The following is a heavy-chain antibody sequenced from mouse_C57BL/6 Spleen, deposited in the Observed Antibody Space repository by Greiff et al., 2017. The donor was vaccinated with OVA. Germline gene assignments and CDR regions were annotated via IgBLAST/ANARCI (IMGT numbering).Heavy chain of an antibody. D-gene: IGHD2-2*01. CDR1: GYTFTSYW. CDR3: ARGYEYYAMDY. CDR2: IDPSDSYT. Sequence: QVQLQQPGAELVMPGASVKLSCKASGYTFTSYWMHWVKQRPGQGLEWIGEIDPSDSYTNYNQKFKGKSTLTVDKSSITAYMQLSSLTSEDASVYYCARGYEYYAMDYWGQGTSVTVSS. J-gene: IGHJ4*01. V-gene: IGHV1-69*01.